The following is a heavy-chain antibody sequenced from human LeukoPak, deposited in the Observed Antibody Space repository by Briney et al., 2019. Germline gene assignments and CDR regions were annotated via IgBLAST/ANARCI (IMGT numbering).Heavy chain of an antibody. Sequence: GGSLRLSCAASGFTFSSYAMSWVRQAPGKGLEWVSAISGSGGSTYYADSVKGRFTISRDNAKNSLYLQMNSLRAEDTAVYYCARDTRSFDYWGQGTLVTVSS. CDR2: ISGSGGST. V-gene: IGHV3-23*01. CDR1: GFTFSSYA. CDR3: ARDTRSFDY. J-gene: IGHJ4*02.